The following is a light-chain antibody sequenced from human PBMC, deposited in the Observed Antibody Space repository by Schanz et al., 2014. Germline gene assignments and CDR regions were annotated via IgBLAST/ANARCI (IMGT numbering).Light chain of an antibody. Sequence: QSALTQPSSASGSLGQSVTISCTGTSSDVGAYDFVSWYRQYPGKAPQLLVFEVTKRPSGVPARFSGSKSGNTASLTVSGLQAEDEADYYCCSYAGSTNLRFGGGTKLTV. CDR3: CSYAGSTNLR. V-gene: IGLV2-8*01. J-gene: IGLJ3*02. CDR2: EVT. CDR1: SSDVGAYDF.